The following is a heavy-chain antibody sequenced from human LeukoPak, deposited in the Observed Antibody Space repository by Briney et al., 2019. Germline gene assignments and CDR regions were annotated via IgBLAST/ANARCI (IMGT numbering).Heavy chain of an antibody. CDR3: ARLGPTEAASKLGFDY. CDR2: MNPNSGNT. V-gene: IGHV1-8*01. CDR1: GYTFTSYD. D-gene: IGHD2-15*01. Sequence: GASVKVSCKASGYTFTSYDINWVRQATGQGLEWMGWMNPNSGNTGYAQKFQGRVTMTRDTSISTAYMELSRLRSDDTAVYYCARLGPTEAASKLGFDYWGQGTLVTVSS. J-gene: IGHJ4*02.